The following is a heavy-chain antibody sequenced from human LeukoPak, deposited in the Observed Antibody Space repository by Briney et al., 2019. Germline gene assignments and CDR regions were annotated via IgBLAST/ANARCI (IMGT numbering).Heavy chain of an antibody. V-gene: IGHV4-34*01. CDR3: ASGEHYDILTGYSYDAFDI. J-gene: IGHJ3*02. CDR2: INHSGST. Sequence: SETLSLTCAVYGGSFSGYYWSWIRQPPGKGLEWIGEINHSGSTNYNPSLKSRVTISVDTSKNQFSLKLSSVTAADTAVYCCASGEHYDILTGYSYDAFDIWGQGTMVTVSS. D-gene: IGHD3-9*01. CDR1: GGSFSGYY.